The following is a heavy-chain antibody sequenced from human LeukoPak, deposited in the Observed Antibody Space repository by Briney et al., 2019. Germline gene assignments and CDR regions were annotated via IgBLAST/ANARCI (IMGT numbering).Heavy chain of an antibody. CDR1: GGSISSSSYY. Sequence: KPSETLSLTCTVSGGSISSSSYYWGWIRQPPGKGLEWIGSIYHSGSTYYNPSLKSRVTISVDTSKNQFSLKLSSVTAADTAVYYCASSKGDIVVLPAAIDYWGQGTLVTVSS. D-gene: IGHD2-2*01. CDR3: ASSKGDIVVLPAAIDY. V-gene: IGHV4-39*07. J-gene: IGHJ4*02. CDR2: IYHSGST.